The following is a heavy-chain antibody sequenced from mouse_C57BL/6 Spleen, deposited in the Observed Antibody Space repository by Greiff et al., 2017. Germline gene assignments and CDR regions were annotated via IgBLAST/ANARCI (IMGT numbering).Heavy chain of an antibody. D-gene: IGHD1-1*01. J-gene: IGHJ4*01. CDR2: IYPSDSET. Sequence: QVQLQQPGAELVRPGSSVKLSCKASGYTFTSYWMDWVKQRPGQGLEWIGNIYPSDSETHYNQKFKDKATLTVDKSSSTAYMQLSSLTSEDSAVYYCARWYYYGSFCYAMDYWGQGTSVTVSS. V-gene: IGHV1-61*01. CDR1: GYTFTSYW. CDR3: ARWYYYGSFCYAMDY.